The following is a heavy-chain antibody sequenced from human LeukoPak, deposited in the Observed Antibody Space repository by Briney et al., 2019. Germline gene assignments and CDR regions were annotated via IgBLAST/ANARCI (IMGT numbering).Heavy chain of an antibody. J-gene: IGHJ4*02. D-gene: IGHD3-22*01. CDR1: GFTVSSNY. V-gene: IGHV3-53*01. Sequence: GGSLRLSCAASGFTVSSNYMSWVRQAPGKGLEWVSVIYSGGSTYYADSVKGRSTISRDNSKNTLYLQMNSLRAEDTAVYYCARGASDSSGYLDRFDYWGQGTLVTVSS. CDR3: ARGASDSSGYLDRFDY. CDR2: IYSGGST.